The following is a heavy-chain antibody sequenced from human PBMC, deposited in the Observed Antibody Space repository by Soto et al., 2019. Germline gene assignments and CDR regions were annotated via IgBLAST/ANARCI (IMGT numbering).Heavy chain of an antibody. J-gene: IGHJ4*02. Sequence: EVQLVESGGGLVKPGGSLRLCCAASGFTFSNAWMSWVRQAPGKGLEWVGRIKSKTDGGTTDYAAPVKGRFTISRDDSKNTLYLQMNSLKTEDTAVYYCTTDISSSWYYADYWGQGTLVTVSS. CDR2: IKSKTDGGTT. CDR1: GFTFSNAW. V-gene: IGHV3-15*01. CDR3: TTDISSSWYYADY. D-gene: IGHD6-13*01.